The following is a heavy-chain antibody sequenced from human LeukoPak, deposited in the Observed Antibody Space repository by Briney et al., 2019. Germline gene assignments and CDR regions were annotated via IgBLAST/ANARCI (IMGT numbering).Heavy chain of an antibody. CDR3: ARDHYYGSGSYFSSSGFDY. Sequence: GGSLRLSCAASGFTFSNYAVHWVRQAPGKGLEWAAVITYDGSHKYYADSVKGRFIITRDNSRNTLYLQMNRLRAEDTAVYYCARDHYYGSGSYFSSSGFDYWGQGTLVTVSS. CDR1: GFTFSNYA. J-gene: IGHJ4*02. CDR2: ITYDGSHK. D-gene: IGHD3-10*01. V-gene: IGHV3-30*04.